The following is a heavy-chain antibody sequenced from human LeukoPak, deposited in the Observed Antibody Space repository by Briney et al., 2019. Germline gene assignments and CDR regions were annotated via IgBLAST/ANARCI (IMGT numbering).Heavy chain of an antibody. D-gene: IGHD6-19*01. CDR1: GASIISSSYY. Sequence: SETLSLTCAVSGASIISSSYYWGWIRQPPGRGLEWIGSIYYSGSTNYNPTLKSRVTISADTSKNQFSLKLSSVTAADTAVYYCARRAYSSGAHWGQGTLVTVSS. CDR3: ARRAYSSGAH. CDR2: IYYSGST. J-gene: IGHJ4*02. V-gene: IGHV4-39*01.